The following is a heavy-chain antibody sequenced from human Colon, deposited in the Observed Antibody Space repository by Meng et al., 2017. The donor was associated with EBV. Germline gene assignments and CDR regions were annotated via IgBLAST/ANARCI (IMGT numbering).Heavy chain of an antibody. CDR2: IYYSGST. CDR3: ARHFINWFDP. V-gene: IGHV4-59*08. CDR1: GGSIGSYY. Sequence: QPPASATGCGYLSGHLSLTCTSSGGSIGSYYCSWILQPPGKGLEWIGYIYYSGSTTYNPSLKSRVTISVDTSKNQFSLKLSSVTAADTAVYYCARHFINWFDPWGQGTLVTVSS. J-gene: IGHJ5*02.